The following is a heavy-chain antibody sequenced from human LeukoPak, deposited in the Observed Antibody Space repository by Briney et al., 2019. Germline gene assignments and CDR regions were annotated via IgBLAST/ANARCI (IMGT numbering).Heavy chain of an antibody. D-gene: IGHD2-8*01. J-gene: IGHJ4*02. Sequence: AGTLTLSCAASGFTVSNNYLSWIRQAPGKGLEWFSIIYAGGYTYYEDSLKNRITISRDTSKNTLYLQMNSLTAEDTAVYYCARNGPRRYYFDFWGQGTLVTVSS. CDR2: IYAGGYT. V-gene: IGHV3-66*01. CDR1: GFTVSNNY. CDR3: ARNGPRRYYFDF.